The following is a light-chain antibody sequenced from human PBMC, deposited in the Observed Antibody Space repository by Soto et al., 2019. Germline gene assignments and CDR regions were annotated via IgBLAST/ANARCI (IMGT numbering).Light chain of an antibody. Sequence: PGAGATFPGWARPPVSDKLAWYQHKPGQAPRLLIYGASARALGVPARFSGSGSGTEFTFTVTSLQSDDFAVYYCQQYDHLPLTFGQRTLLEI. V-gene: IGKV3-15*01. CDR1: PPVSDK. CDR2: GAS. J-gene: IGKJ5*01. CDR3: QQYDHLPLT.